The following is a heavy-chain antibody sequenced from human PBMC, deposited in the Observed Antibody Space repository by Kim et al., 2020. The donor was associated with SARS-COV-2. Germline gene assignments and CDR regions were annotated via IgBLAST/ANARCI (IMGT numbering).Heavy chain of an antibody. CDR1: GFTFSSYE. V-gene: IGHV3-48*03. CDR3: ARTLGIIEYYYYYGMDV. Sequence: GGSLRLSCAASGFTFSSYEMNWVRQAPGKGLEWVSYISSSGSTIYYADSVKGRFTISRDNAKNSLYLQMNSLRAEDTAVYYCARTLGIIEYYYYYGMDVWGQGTTVTVSS. CDR2: ISSSGSTI. J-gene: IGHJ6*02. D-gene: IGHD7-27*01.